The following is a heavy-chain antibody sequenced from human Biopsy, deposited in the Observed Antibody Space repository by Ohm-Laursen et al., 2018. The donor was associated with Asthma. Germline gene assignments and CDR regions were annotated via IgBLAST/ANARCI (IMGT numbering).Heavy chain of an antibody. D-gene: IGHD3-22*01. Sequence: SLRLSCAASGFKFDEYTIHWVRQAPGKGLEWVSGISWNSATIGYADSVEGRFTISRDNAKNSVFLHMDSLRPEDTALYYCAKVRSDWVITESFDYWGQGVLVTVSS. CDR1: GFKFDEYT. J-gene: IGHJ4*02. V-gene: IGHV3-9*01. CDR2: ISWNSATI. CDR3: AKVRSDWVITESFDY.